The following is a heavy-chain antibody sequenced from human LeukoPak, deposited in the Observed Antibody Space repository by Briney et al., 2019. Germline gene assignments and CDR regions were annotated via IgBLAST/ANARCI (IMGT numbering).Heavy chain of an antibody. CDR1: GWSFNDHY. CDR3: ARGQVPAARGYHWFDP. J-gene: IGHJ5*02. D-gene: IGHD2-2*01. V-gene: IGHV4-34*01. Sequence: PSETLSLTCAVYGWSFNDHYWNWIRQPPGKGLEWIGEINARGDTNFNPSLKSRVTISVDSSKNQFSLTLRSMIAADTAVYHCARGQVPAARGYHWFDPWGQGTLVTVSS. CDR2: INARGDT.